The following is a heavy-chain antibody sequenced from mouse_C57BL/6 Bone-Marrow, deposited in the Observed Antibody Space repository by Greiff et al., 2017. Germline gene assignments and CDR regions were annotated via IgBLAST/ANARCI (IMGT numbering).Heavy chain of an antibody. J-gene: IGHJ1*03. CDR2: IDPEDGET. D-gene: IGHD2-2*01. V-gene: IGHV14-2*01. CDR3: APDGYDEYFDV. Sequence: VQLQQSGAELVKPGASVKLSCTASGFNIKDYYLHWVKQRTEQGLEGIGRIDPEDGETKYAPKFQGKATITADPSSNTAYLQLSRLTSEDTAVYYCAPDGYDEYFDVWGTGTTVTVSS. CDR1: GFNIKDYY.